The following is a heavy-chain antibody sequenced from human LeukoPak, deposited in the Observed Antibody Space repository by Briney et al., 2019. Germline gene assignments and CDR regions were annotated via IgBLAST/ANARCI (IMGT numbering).Heavy chain of an antibody. D-gene: IGHD3-10*01. V-gene: IGHV3-21*04. CDR2: ISSSSSYI. J-gene: IGHJ4*02. Sequence: GSLRLSFAASGFPFSSYSMNWVRPAPGKGLEWVSSISSSSSYIYYADSVKGRFTISRDNAKNSLYLQMNSLRAEDTALYYCAKDITGSVAYYFDYWGQGTLVTVSS. CDR1: GFPFSSYS. CDR3: AKDITGSVAYYFDY.